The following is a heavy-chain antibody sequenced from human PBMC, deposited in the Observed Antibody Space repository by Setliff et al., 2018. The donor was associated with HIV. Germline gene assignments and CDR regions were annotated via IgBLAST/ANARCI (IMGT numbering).Heavy chain of an antibody. D-gene: IGHD5-12*01. Sequence: ASVKVSCKASGYTFTDYYIHWVRQAPGQGLEWMGWINSASGGTNYAQNFQGRVTVTRDTSINTAYMELSSLRSEDTAVYYCATRIRDGHRGYGYFDFWGQGTLVTVSS. CDR1: GYTFTDYY. J-gene: IGHJ4*02. CDR2: INSASGGT. CDR3: ATRIRDGHRGYGYFDF. V-gene: IGHV1-2*02.